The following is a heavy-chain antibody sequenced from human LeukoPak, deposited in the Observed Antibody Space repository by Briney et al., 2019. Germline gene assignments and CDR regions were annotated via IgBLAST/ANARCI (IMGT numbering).Heavy chain of an antibody. V-gene: IGHV1-2*02. Sequence: ASVKVSCKASRYTFTGHYMHWVRQAPGQGLEWMGWINPNSGGTKYAQKFQGRVTMTRDTSISTAYVEMSRLRSDDTAVYYCARDLGVTGFEYFQHWGQGTLVTVSS. J-gene: IGHJ1*01. CDR2: INPNSGGT. CDR3: ARDLGVTGFEYFQH. D-gene: IGHD3-9*01. CDR1: RYTFTGHY.